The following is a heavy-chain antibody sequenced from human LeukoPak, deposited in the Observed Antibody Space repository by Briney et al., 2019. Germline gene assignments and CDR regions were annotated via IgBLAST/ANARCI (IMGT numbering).Heavy chain of an antibody. CDR3: ARAHVAAGLAFDI. Sequence: GGSLRLSCAASGFTFSGYDMHWVRQAPGKGLEWVSGIGIPGDTYYPGSVKGRFTISRENAKNSFYLQMNSLRVEDTAVYYCARAHVAAGLAFDIWGQGTLVTVSS. CDR2: IGIPGDT. J-gene: IGHJ3*02. V-gene: IGHV3-13*01. CDR1: GFTFSGYD. D-gene: IGHD6-25*01.